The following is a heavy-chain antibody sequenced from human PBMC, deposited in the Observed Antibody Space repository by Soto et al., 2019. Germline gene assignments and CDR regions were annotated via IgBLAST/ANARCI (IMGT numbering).Heavy chain of an antibody. CDR3: AKERVAAGKTPVDY. V-gene: IGHV3-30-3*01. CDR1: GFTFSNYA. D-gene: IGHD6-13*01. Sequence: QVQVVESGGGVVQPGRSLRLSCAASGFTFSNYAMHWVRQAPGKGLEWVAFISYDGSNKYYADSVKGRFTISRDNSNNTLYLQMNSLRAEDTAVYYCAKERVAAGKTPVDYWGQGTQVTVSS. CDR2: ISYDGSNK. J-gene: IGHJ4*02.